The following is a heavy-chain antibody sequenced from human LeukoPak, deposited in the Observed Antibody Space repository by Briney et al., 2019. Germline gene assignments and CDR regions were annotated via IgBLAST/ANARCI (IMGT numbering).Heavy chain of an antibody. CDR1: GGSFSGYY. CDR3: ASGYSYGSSYDY. V-gene: IGHV4-34*01. CDR2: IYHSGST. J-gene: IGHJ4*02. Sequence: SETLSLTCAVYGGSFSGYYWSWIRQPPGKGLEWIGSIYHSGSTYYNPSLKSRVTISVDTSKNQFSLKLSSVTAADTAVYYCASGYSYGSSYDYWGQGTLVTVSS. D-gene: IGHD5-18*01.